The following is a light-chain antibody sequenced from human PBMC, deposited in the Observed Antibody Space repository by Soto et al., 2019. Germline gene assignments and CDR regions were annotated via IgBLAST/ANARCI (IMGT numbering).Light chain of an antibody. CDR1: SRAVAAYNY. V-gene: IGLV2-8*01. J-gene: IGLJ1*01. CDR3: SLYAGSTNYV. Sequence: QSARNQPCSASWAHCRPVPITRTETSRAVAAYNYVPWYRQHRVKAPTLMIYEVSKRPSGVPDRFFGSTSGNTASLTVSGPQAEDEADYYCSLYAGSTNYVFATGTKVTV. CDR2: EVS.